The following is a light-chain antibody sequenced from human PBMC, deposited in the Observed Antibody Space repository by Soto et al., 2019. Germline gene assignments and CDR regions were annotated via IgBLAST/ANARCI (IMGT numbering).Light chain of an antibody. CDR3: QQYGSSRT. CDR1: QSVGNTY. Sequence: EIELTQSPGTLSLSPGERATLSCRASQSVGNTYLAWYQQKPGQAPRLLIYGTSSRATGIPDRFSGSGSGTEFTLTISRLEPEDFAVYYCQQYGSSRTFGQGTKVEVQ. J-gene: IGKJ1*01. V-gene: IGKV3-20*01. CDR2: GTS.